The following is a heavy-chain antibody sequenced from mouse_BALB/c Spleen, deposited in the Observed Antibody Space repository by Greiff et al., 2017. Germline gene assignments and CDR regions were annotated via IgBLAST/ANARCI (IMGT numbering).Heavy chain of an antibody. Sequence: EVQVVESGGGLVQPGGSRKLSCAASGFTFSSFGMHWVRQAPEKGLEWVAYISSGSSTIYYADTVKGRFTISRDNPKNTLFLQMTSLRSEDTAMYYCARSTATIYWYFDVWGAGTTVTVSS. CDR1: GFTFSSFG. CDR3: ARSTATIYWYFDV. V-gene: IGHV5-17*02. CDR2: ISSGSSTI. J-gene: IGHJ1*01. D-gene: IGHD1-2*01.